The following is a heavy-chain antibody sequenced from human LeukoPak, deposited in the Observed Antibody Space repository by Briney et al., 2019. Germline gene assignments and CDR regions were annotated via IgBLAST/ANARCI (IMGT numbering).Heavy chain of an antibody. D-gene: IGHD4-17*01. V-gene: IGHV1-69*05. CDR3: ASGKYGLRSWFDP. Sequence: SVKVSCKASGGTFNCYAVTWVRQAPGQGLEWLGGIIPIFGTANYAQKFQGRVTITTDESTNTAYMELTSLTSEDTAVYYCASGKYGLRSWFDPWGQGTLVTVSP. CDR1: GGTFNCYA. CDR2: IIPIFGTA. J-gene: IGHJ5*02.